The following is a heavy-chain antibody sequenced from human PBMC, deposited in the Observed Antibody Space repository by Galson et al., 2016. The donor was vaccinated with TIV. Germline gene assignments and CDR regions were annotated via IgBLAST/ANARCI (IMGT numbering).Heavy chain of an antibody. CDR2: IGGIGTSP. V-gene: IGHV3-23*01. CDR1: GFTFSKYA. J-gene: IGHJ4*02. D-gene: IGHD6-19*01. Sequence: SLRLSCAASGFTFSKYAMSWVRQAPGKGLEWVSGIGGIGTSPYYAGSVKGRFTISRDNSKNTLYLQMNSLRAEDTALYYCAKDAQWLPAAYFDYWGQGILVTVSS. CDR3: AKDAQWLPAAYFDY.